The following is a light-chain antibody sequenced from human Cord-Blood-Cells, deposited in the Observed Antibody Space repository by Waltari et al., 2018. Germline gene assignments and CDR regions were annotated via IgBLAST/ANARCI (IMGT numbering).Light chain of an antibody. J-gene: IGKJ2*01. CDR3: QKYNSAPYP. V-gene: IGKV1-27*01. CDR1: QGISKY. CDR2: AAS. Sequence: DTQMTQSPSSLSAHVGDRVTITSRAIQGISKYVAWYQQKAGKVPKLLIYAASTLQSGVPARFSGSGSGTDFTLTISSLPPEDVATYYCQKYNSAPYPFGQGTKLEIK.